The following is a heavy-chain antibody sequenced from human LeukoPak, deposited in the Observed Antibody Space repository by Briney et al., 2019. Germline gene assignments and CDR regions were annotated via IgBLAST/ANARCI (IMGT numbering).Heavy chain of an antibody. Sequence: GGSLRLSSADSRFTFSSYARSWVRPAPGKGLGCVSIMSGSCDSTYYADSVKGRSTISRDNSKNTLYLQMNSLRAEDTALYYCAIVIAVAGPATFYWGEGTLATVSS. J-gene: IGHJ4*02. CDR2: MSGSCDST. V-gene: IGHV3-23*01. D-gene: IGHD6-19*01. CDR1: RFTFSSYA. CDR3: AIVIAVAGPATFY.